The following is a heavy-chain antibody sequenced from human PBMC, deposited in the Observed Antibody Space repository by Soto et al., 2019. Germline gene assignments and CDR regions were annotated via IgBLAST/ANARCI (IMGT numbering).Heavy chain of an antibody. D-gene: IGHD6-19*01. CDR3: AKEIAVADQFDY. Sequence: WSLRLSCAASGFTFSSYGIHWVRQAPGKGLEWVAVISNDGSNKYYADSVKGRFTISRDNSKNTLYLQMNSLRTEDTAVYYCAKEIAVADQFDYWGQGTLVTVSS. CDR1: GFTFSSYG. CDR2: ISNDGSNK. V-gene: IGHV3-30*18. J-gene: IGHJ4*02.